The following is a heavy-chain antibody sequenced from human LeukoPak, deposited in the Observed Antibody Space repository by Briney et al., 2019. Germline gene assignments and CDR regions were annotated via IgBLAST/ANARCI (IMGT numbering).Heavy chain of an antibody. J-gene: IGHJ4*02. CDR3: ASSTRSATVTTIDY. CDR1: GGSFSGYY. Sequence: SETLSLTCAVYGGSFSGYYWRWIRQPPGKGLEWIGEINHSGSTNYNPSLKSRVTISVDTSKNQFSLKLSSVTAAGTAVYYCASSTRSATVTTIDYWGQGTLVTVSS. CDR2: INHSGST. V-gene: IGHV4-34*01. D-gene: IGHD4-17*01.